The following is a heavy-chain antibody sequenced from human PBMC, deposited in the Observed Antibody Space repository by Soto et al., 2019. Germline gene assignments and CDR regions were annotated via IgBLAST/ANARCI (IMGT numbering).Heavy chain of an antibody. D-gene: IGHD3-10*01. J-gene: IGHJ6*01. CDR2: LHSGGDT. CDR3: ARDGPYYYASRMDV. CDR1: GIPVSSNY. V-gene: IGHV3-53*04. Sequence: EVQLLESGGGLVQPGGSLRLSCVASGIPVSSNYMTWVRQAPGKGLEWVSVLHSGGDTYYANSVKGRFTISRHDSTNTLYLQMNSLTPEDTAVYYCARDGPYYYASRMDVW.